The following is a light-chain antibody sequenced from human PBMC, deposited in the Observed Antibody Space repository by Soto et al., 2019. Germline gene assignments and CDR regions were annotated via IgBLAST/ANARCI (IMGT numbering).Light chain of an antibody. CDR2: GVY. CDR1: QTGNNNY. Sequence: IVLTQSPGTLSLSPGERATLSCRASQTGNNNYLAWYQHKSGQAPRLLIYGVYTRASGIPDRFSGSGSGTEFTLTIKRMETQDYAVYFCQHYGYSQWTFGQGTKVDIK. CDR3: QHYGYSQWT. J-gene: IGKJ1*01. V-gene: IGKV3-20*01.